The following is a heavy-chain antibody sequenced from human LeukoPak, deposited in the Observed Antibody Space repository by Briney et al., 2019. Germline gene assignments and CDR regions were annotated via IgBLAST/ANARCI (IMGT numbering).Heavy chain of an antibody. CDR2: IYYSGST. CDR1: GGSISSYY. Sequence: SETLSLTCTVSGGSISSYYWSWIRQPPGKGLEWIGYIYYSGSTNYNPSLKSRVPISVDTSKNQFSLKLSSVTAADTAVYYCARGLLPWGNFDYWGQGTLVTVSS. CDR3: ARGLLPWGNFDY. V-gene: IGHV4-59*01. J-gene: IGHJ4*02. D-gene: IGHD3-16*01.